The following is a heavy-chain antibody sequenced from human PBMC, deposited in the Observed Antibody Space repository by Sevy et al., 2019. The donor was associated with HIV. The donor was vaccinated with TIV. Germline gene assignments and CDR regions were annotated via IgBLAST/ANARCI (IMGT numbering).Heavy chain of an antibody. Sequence: GGSLRLSCAASGFTFSTYAMSWVRQAPGKGLEWVSSISGSGGSTYYADSVKGRFTISRDNSKNTLYLQMNSLRAEDTAIYYCGKEFLIPAAGHWGQGTLVTVSS. V-gene: IGHV3-23*01. D-gene: IGHD6-13*01. J-gene: IGHJ4*02. CDR3: GKEFLIPAAGH. CDR2: ISGSGGST. CDR1: GFTFSTYA.